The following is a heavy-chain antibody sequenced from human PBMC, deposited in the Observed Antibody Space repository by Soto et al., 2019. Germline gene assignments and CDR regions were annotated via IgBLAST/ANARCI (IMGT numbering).Heavy chain of an antibody. D-gene: IGHD3-22*01. J-gene: IGHJ4*02. CDR1: GYTFTSYA. V-gene: IGHV1-3*01. CDR3: ARETYYYDSSVFY. CDR2: INAGNGNT. Sequence: QVQLVQSGAEVKKPGASVKVSCKASGYTFTSYAMHWVRQAPGQRLEWMGWINAGNGNTKYSQKFQGRVTITRDTYASTAYMELSSLRSEDTAVYYCARETYYYDSSVFYWGQGTLVTVSS.